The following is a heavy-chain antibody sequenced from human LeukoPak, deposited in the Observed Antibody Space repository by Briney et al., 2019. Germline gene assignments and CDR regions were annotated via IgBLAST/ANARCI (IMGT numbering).Heavy chain of an antibody. CDR2: ISTSSRYI. CDR3: ARADCSGSTCYLRHSWFDP. Sequence: GGSLRLSCAASGFTLSTFDMNWVRQAPGKGLEWVSSISTSSRYIYYRDSVKGRFTISRDDAKNSLYLQMNSLTVEDTAVYYCARADCSGSTCYLRHSWFDPWGQGTLVTVSS. CDR1: GFTLSTFD. D-gene: IGHD2-2*01. V-gene: IGHV3-21*06. J-gene: IGHJ5*02.